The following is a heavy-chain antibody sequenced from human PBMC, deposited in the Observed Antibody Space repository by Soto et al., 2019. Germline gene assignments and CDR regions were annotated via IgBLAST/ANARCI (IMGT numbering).Heavy chain of an antibody. V-gene: IGHV1-18*01. D-gene: IGHD2-15*01. CDR2: ISAYNGNT. CDR1: GYTFTSYG. J-gene: IGHJ4*02. Sequence: QVQLVQSGAEVKKPGASVKVSCKASGYTFTSYGISWVRQAPGQGLEWMGWISAYNGNTNYAQQLQGRVTMTTATSTSTAYRERSGLRSDDTAVYYCAGGPLPLYGGNGGGFAYWGQGTLVTVSS. CDR3: AGGPLPLYGGNGGGFAY.